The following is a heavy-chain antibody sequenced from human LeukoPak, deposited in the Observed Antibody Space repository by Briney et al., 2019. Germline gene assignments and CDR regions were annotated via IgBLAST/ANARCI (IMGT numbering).Heavy chain of an antibody. Sequence: GGSLRFSCAASGFTFSRYSMNWVRQAPGKGLEWVSYISRSSSTIHYADSVKGRFTISRDNAKSSLFLQMNSLRAEDTAVYYCARDGGATMVRGVATYDSWGQGTLVTVSS. V-gene: IGHV3-48*04. CDR2: ISRSSSTI. J-gene: IGHJ4*02. CDR3: ARDGGATMVRGVATYDS. D-gene: IGHD3-10*01. CDR1: GFTFSRYS.